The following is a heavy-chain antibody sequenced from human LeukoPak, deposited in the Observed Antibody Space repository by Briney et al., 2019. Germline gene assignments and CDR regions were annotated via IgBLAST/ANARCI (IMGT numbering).Heavy chain of an antibody. J-gene: IGHJ3*02. CDR3: ARARTYYYDSSGYYYGPEAFDI. CDR1: GFTFSSYS. V-gene: IGHV3-48*01. D-gene: IGHD3-22*01. Sequence: PGGSLRLSCAASGFTFSSYSMNWVRQAPGKGLEWVSYISSSSDTIYYADSVKGRFTISRDNAKNSLYLQMNSLRAEDTAVYYCARARTYYYDSSGYYYGPEAFDIWGQGTMVTVSS. CDR2: ISSSSDTI.